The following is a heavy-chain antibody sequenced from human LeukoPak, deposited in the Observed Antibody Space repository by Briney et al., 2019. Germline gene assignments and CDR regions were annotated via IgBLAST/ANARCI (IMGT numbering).Heavy chain of an antibody. CDR3: ASRPSHVNYYAVFDY. J-gene: IGHJ4*02. CDR2: IKQDGSEK. CDR1: GFTFSAHW. Sequence: GGSLRLSCAASGFTFSAHWMTWVRQVPGKGLEWVANIKQDGSEKDYVGSVKGRFTISRDNAKNSLYLQMDSLRAEDTAVYYCASRPSHVNYYAVFDYWGQGTLVTVSP. V-gene: IGHV3-7*01. D-gene: IGHD3-22*01.